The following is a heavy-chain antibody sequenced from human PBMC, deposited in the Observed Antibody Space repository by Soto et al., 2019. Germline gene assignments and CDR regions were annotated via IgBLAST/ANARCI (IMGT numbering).Heavy chain of an antibody. CDR2: IVVGSGNT. V-gene: IGHV1-58*01. Sequence: SVKVSCKASGFTFTSSAVQWGRQARVQRLEWIGWIVVGSGNTNYAQKFQERVTITRDMSTSTAYMELSSLRSEDTAVYYCAAVHCSSTSCHISDAFGIWGQGTMVTVSS. J-gene: IGHJ3*02. CDR3: AAVHCSSTSCHISDAFGI. CDR1: GFTFTSSA. D-gene: IGHD2-2*02.